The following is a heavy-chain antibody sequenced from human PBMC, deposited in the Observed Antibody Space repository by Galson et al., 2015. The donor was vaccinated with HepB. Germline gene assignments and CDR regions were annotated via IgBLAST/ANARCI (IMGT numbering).Heavy chain of an antibody. J-gene: IGHJ4*02. CDR2: ISYDGSNK. V-gene: IGHV3-30-3*01. D-gene: IGHD6-19*01. Sequence: SLRLSCAASGFIFNSYATTWVRQAPGKGLEWVAFISYDGSNKYYADSVKGRVTISRDNSKNTLYLQMNSLRPEDTAVYYCAREPYSSGWSKRGRYFDYWGQGALVTVSS. CDR3: AREPYSSGWSKRGRYFDY. CDR1: GFIFNSYA.